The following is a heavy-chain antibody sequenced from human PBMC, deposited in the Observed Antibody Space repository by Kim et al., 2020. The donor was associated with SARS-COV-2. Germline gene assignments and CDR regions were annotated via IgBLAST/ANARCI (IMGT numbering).Heavy chain of an antibody. CDR2: VFHSGTT. CDR3: ARLTHTMFFLDW. D-gene: IGHD3-3*01. CDR1: GVPITNSSYF. Sequence: SETLSLTCTVSGVPITNSSYFWGWIRQPPGKGLEWIGTVFHSGTTYYNPSLKSRVTLSVDTSSNQFSLMVPSVTAADTAVYYCARLTHTMFFLDW. V-gene: IGHV4-39*01. J-gene: IGHJ5*01.